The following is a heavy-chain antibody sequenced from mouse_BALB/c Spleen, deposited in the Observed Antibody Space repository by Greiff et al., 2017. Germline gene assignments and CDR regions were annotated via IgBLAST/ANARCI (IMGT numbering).Heavy chain of an antibody. V-gene: IGHV2-9-2*01. Sequence: VKVVESGPGLVAPSQSLSITCTVSGFSLTSYDISWIRQPPGKGLEWLGVIWTGGGTNYNAAFMSRLSISKDNSKSQVFLKMNSLQTDDTAIYYCVSDYGSSSWFAYWGQGTLVTVSA. J-gene: IGHJ3*01. D-gene: IGHD1-1*01. CDR2: IWTGGGT. CDR1: GFSLTSYD. CDR3: VSDYGSSSWFAY.